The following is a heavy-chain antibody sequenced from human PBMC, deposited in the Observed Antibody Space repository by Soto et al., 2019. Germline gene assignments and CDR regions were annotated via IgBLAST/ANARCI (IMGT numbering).Heavy chain of an antibody. D-gene: IGHD3-10*01. CDR3: ARDSLTMVRAVIDGIDY. V-gene: IGHV4-30-2*01. J-gene: IGHJ4*02. CDR2: IYHSGST. CDR1: GGSISSGGYS. Sequence: PSETLSLTCSVSGGSISSGGYSWSWILQPPGKGLEWIGYIYHSGSTYYNPSLKSRVTISVDRSKNQFSLKLSSVTAADTAVYYCARDSLTMVRAVIDGIDYWGQGTLVTVSS.